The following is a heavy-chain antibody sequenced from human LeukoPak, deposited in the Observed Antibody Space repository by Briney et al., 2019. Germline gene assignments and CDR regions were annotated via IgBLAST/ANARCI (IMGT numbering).Heavy chain of an antibody. CDR1: GYTLTELS. Sequence: ASVTVSFKVSGYTLTELSMHWVRQAPGKGLEWMGGFDPEDGETIYAQKFQGRVTMTEDTSTDTAYMELSSLRSEDTAVYYCATGYDDSSGYGYNWFDPWGQGTLVTVSS. CDR2: FDPEDGET. D-gene: IGHD3-22*01. V-gene: IGHV1-24*01. J-gene: IGHJ5*02. CDR3: ATGYDDSSGYGYNWFDP.